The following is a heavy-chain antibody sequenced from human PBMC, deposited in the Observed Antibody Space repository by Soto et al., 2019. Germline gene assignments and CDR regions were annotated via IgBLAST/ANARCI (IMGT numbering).Heavy chain of an antibody. CDR1: GGTFSSYA. Sequence: SVKVSCKASGGTFSSYAISWVRQAPGQGLEWMGGIIPIFGTANYARKFQGRVTITADESTSTAYMELSSLRSEDTAVYYCARGGSGNLSVYWFDPWGQGTLVTVSS. CDR2: IIPIFGTA. V-gene: IGHV1-69*13. CDR3: ARGGSGNLSVYWFDP. D-gene: IGHD1-26*01. J-gene: IGHJ5*02.